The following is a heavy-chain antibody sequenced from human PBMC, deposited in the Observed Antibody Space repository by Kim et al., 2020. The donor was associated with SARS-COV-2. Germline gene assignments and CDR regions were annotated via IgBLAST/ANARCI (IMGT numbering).Heavy chain of an antibody. J-gene: IGHJ4*02. D-gene: IGHD3-22*01. CDR1: GGSISSSSYY. CDR3: ARRSGYYSYYFDY. CDR2: IYYSGST. V-gene: IGHV4-39*01. Sequence: SETLSLTCTVSGGSISSSSYYWGGIRQPPGKGLEWIGSIYYSGSTYYNPSLKSRVTISVDTYKNQFSLKLRPVTAADTAVYYWARRSGYYSYYFDYWGQGTLVTVST.